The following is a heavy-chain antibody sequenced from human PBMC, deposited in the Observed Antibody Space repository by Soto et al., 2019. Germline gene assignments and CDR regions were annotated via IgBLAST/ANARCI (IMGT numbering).Heavy chain of an antibody. Sequence: PSETLSLTCTVSGFSISSSSYYWGWKGQPPXKGVEWIGSSYYSRSTYSNPALKSLATICEDTSKNQFSLNLSSVTAADTAVYYCARYIPPCLYYFYVMDVWGQGTTVTSP. CDR3: ARYIPPCLYYFYVMDV. V-gene: IGHV4-39*01. CDR2: SYYSRST. J-gene: IGHJ6*02. D-gene: IGHD2-2*02. CDR1: GFSISSSSYY.